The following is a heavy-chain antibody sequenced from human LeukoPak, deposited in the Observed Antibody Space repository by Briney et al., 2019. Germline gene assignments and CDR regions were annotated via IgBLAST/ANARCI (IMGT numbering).Heavy chain of an antibody. V-gene: IGHV3-23*01. CDR2: ISGSGGST. J-gene: IGHJ6*02. CDR3: AKDARDCSSTSCSYYYYYGMDV. Sequence: GGSLRLSCAASGFTFSSYAMSWVRQAPGKGLEWVSAISGSGGSTYYADSVKGRFTISRDNSKNTLYLQMNSLRAGDTAVYYCAKDARDCSSTSCSYYYYYGMDVWGQGTTVTVSS. CDR1: GFTFSSYA. D-gene: IGHD2-2*01.